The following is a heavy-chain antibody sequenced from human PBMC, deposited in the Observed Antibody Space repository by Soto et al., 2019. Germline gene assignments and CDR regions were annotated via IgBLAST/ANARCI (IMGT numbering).Heavy chain of an antibody. CDR1: GGSISSGDYY. J-gene: IGHJ5*02. Sequence: SETLSLTCTVSGGSISSGDYYWSWIRQPPGKGLEWIGYIYYSGSTYYNPSLKSRVTISVDTSKNQFSLKLSSVTAADTAVYYCARAPSSGWHTYNWFDPWGQGTLVTVS. CDR3: ARAPSSGWHTYNWFDP. D-gene: IGHD6-19*01. CDR2: IYYSGST. V-gene: IGHV4-30-4*01.